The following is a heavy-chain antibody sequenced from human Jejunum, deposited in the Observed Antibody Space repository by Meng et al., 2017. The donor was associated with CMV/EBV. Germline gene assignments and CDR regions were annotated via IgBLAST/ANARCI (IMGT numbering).Heavy chain of an antibody. D-gene: IGHD6-13*01. Sequence: QCTLKESCPTQVHPTQTLTLPCTLPGFSLSTSEVGVGWIRQPPGKALEWLALIYWDDDKRYSPTLKSRLTITKDTSKNQVVLTMTNMDPVDTATYYCAHRETQAAAGTISTAFDYWGQGTLVTVSS. CDR3: AHRETQAAAGTISTAFDY. CDR2: IYWDDDK. J-gene: IGHJ4*02. CDR1: GFSLSTSEVG. V-gene: IGHV2-5*02.